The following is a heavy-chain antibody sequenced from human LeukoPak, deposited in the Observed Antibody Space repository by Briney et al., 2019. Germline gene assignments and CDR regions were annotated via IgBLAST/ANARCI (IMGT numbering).Heavy chain of an antibody. CDR1: GYTFTTYG. CDR2: ISPYNGNT. D-gene: IGHD6-13*01. V-gene: IGHV1-18*01. Sequence: ASVKVSCKASGYTFTTYGISWVRQAPGQGLEWMGWISPYNGNTNYAQKLQGRVTMTTDTSTSTAYMELRSLRSDDTAVYYCAKCIAAAASDSFDIWGQGTMVTVSS. J-gene: IGHJ3*02. CDR3: AKCIAAAASDSFDI.